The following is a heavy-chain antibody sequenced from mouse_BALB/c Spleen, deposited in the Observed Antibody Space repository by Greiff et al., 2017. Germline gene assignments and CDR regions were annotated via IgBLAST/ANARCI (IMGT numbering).Heavy chain of an antibody. CDR2: ISYSGST. J-gene: IGHJ3*01. D-gene: IGHD6-5*01. V-gene: IGHV3-2*02. CDR3: ARSERLDYSHGGFAY. CDR1: GYSITSDYA. Sequence: EVQLQESGPGLVKPSQSLSLTCTVTGYSITSDYAWNWIRQFPGNKLEWMGYISYSGSTSYNPSLKSRISITRDTSKNQFFLQLNSVTTEDTATYYCARSERLDYSHGGFAYWGQGTLVTVSA.